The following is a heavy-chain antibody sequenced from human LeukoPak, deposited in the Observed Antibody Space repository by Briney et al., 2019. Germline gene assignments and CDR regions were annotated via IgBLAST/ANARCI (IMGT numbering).Heavy chain of an antibody. J-gene: IGHJ6*02. CDR1: GFTVSSNY. D-gene: IGHD6-19*01. Sequence: PGGSLRLSCAASGFTVSSNYMSWVRQAPGKGLEWVSVIYSGGSTYYADSVKGRFTISRDNSKNTLYLQMNSLRAEDTAVYYCARAESSSGVYYGMDVWGQGTTVTVSS. V-gene: IGHV3-66*01. CDR2: IYSGGST. CDR3: ARAESSSGVYYGMDV.